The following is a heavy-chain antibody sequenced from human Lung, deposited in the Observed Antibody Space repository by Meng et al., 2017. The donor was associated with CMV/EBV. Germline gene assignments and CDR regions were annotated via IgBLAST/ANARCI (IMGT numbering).Heavy chain of an antibody. D-gene: IGHD3-16*01. CDR1: GFTFDNYG. Sequence: GGSXRLSFAASGFTFDNYGMHWVRQTPGKGLEWVAFIRHDGTNKYYGDSVKGRFTISRDNSKNTVYLQMNSLRPEETAIYYCAKDLLLFGGANAYFDYWGQGXLVTVSS. V-gene: IGHV3-30*02. CDR2: IRHDGTNK. J-gene: IGHJ4*02. CDR3: AKDLLLFGGANAYFDY.